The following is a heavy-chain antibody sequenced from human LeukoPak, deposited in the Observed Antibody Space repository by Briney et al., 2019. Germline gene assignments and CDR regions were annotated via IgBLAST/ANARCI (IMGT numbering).Heavy chain of an antibody. Sequence: SETLSLTCAVYGGSFSGYYWSWVRQPPGKGLEWIGEMNHNGRTNYNASLKSRVTISVDTSKNQFSLKLSSVSAADTAVYYCARGGRSEYHGSASHDYWGRGTLVTVSS. CDR1: GGSFSGYY. D-gene: IGHD3-10*01. CDR2: MNHNGRT. J-gene: IGHJ4*02. V-gene: IGHV4-34*01. CDR3: ARGGRSEYHGSASHDY.